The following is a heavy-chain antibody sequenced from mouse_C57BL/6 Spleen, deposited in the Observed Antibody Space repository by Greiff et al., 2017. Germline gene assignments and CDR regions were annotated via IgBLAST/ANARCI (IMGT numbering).Heavy chain of an antibody. CDR3: ARYGNDLDY. CDR1: GYTFTSYW. V-gene: IGHV1-64*01. J-gene: IGHJ2*01. Sequence: VKLQQPGAELVKPGASVKLSCKASGYTFTSYWMHWVKQRPGQGLEWIGMIHPNSGSTYYNEKFKSKATLTVDKSSSTAYMQLRSLTSEDSAVYYCARYGNDLDYWGQGTTLTVSS. D-gene: IGHD1-1*01. CDR2: IHPNSGST.